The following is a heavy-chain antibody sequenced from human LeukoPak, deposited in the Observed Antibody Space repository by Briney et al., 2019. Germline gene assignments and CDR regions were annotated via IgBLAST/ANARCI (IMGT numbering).Heavy chain of an antibody. V-gene: IGHV4-4*02. CDR2: INHSGST. Sequence: SETLSLTCAVSGGSISNTNWWSWVRQSPGKGLEWIGEINHSGSTNYNPSLKSRVTISVDTSKNQFSLKLSSVTAADTAVYYCARRRQNYYGSGSDYWGQGTLVTVSS. D-gene: IGHD3-10*01. J-gene: IGHJ4*02. CDR3: ARRRQNYYGSGSDY. CDR1: GGSISNTNW.